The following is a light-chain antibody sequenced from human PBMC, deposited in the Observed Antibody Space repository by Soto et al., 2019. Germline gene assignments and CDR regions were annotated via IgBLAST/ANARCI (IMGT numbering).Light chain of an antibody. Sequence: EIVLTQSPGTLSLSPGERATLSCRASQSVRSNYLAWYQQKPGQAPRLLIYNASSRATGIPDRFSGSGSGTDFTLTISRLEPEDFAVYYCQQYGNSKTFGQGTKVEIK. CDR1: QSVRSNY. V-gene: IGKV3-20*01. CDR3: QQYGNSKT. CDR2: NAS. J-gene: IGKJ1*01.